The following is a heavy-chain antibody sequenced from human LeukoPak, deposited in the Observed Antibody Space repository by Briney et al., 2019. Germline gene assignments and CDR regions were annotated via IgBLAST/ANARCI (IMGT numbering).Heavy chain of an antibody. CDR3: ARDRYCSGGSCYDY. D-gene: IGHD2-15*01. Sequence: ASVKASCKASGYTFTGYYMHWVRQAPGQGLEWMGWINPNSGGTNYAQKFQGRVTMTRDTSISTAYMELGRLRSDDTAVYYCARDRYCSGGSCYDYWGQGTLVTVSS. V-gene: IGHV1-2*02. CDR1: GYTFTGYY. J-gene: IGHJ4*02. CDR2: INPNSGGT.